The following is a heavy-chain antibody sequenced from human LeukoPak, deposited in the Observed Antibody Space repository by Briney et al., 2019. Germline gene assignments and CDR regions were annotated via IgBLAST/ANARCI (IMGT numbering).Heavy chain of an antibody. V-gene: IGHV4-59*01. D-gene: IGHD1-26*01. CDR2: IYYSGST. J-gene: IGHJ4*02. CDR1: GGSISSYY. CDR3: ARAVGATDPFDY. Sequence: SETLSLTCTVSGGSISSYYGSWIRQPRGKGREWIGYIYYSGSTNYHPSLKSRVTISVDTSKNQFSLKLSSVTAADTAVYYCARAVGATDPFDYWGQGTLVTVSS.